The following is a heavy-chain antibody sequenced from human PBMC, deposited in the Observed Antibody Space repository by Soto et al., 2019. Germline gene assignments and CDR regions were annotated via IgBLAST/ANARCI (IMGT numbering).Heavy chain of an antibody. J-gene: IGHJ6*02. CDR2: IIPIFGTA. V-gene: IGHV1-69*13. CDR1: GYTFTSYG. Sequence: ASVKVSCKASGYTFTSYGISWVRQAPGQGLEWMGGIIPIFGTANYAQKFQGRVTITADESTSTAYMELSSLRSEDTAVYYCARPSGYDQYYYYYYGVDVWGQGTTVTVSS. CDR3: ARPSGYDQYYYYYYGVDV. D-gene: IGHD5-12*01.